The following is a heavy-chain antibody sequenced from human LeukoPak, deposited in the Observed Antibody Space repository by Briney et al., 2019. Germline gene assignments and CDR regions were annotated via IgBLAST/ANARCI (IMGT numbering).Heavy chain of an antibody. CDR3: ARAFHCSTTSCYARGLDY. J-gene: IGHJ4*02. CDR2: IYTTGNT. V-gene: IGHV4-61*02. D-gene: IGHD2-2*01. CDR1: GGSISNGSYY. Sequence: PSQTLSLTCSVSGGSISNGSYYWSWIRQPAGKGLEWIGRIYTTGNTNYHPSLKSRVTISVDTSNNQFSLTLSSVTAADTAVYYCARAFHCSTTSCYARGLDYWGQGTLVTVSS.